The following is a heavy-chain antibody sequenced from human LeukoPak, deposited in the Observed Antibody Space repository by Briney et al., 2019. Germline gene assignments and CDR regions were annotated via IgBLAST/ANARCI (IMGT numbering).Heavy chain of an antibody. D-gene: IGHD3-22*01. Sequence: SETLSLTCAVYGGSFSGYYWSWIRQPPGKGLEWIGEINHSGSTNYNPSLKSRVTISVDTSKNQFSLKLSSVTAADTAVYCCARVGYYYDSSGYYRYYFDYWGQGTLVTVSS. J-gene: IGHJ4*02. CDR1: GGSFSGYY. CDR2: INHSGST. CDR3: ARVGYYYDSSGYYRYYFDY. V-gene: IGHV4-34*01.